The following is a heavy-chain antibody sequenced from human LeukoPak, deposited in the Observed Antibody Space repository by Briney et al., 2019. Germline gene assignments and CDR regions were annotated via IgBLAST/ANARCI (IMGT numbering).Heavy chain of an antibody. CDR1: GYTFTSHG. V-gene: IGHV1-8*01. CDR3: ARGRYDLYNGSDYPTGVWGRTFDI. D-gene: IGHD1-26*01. CDR2: MNANSGKI. J-gene: IGHJ3*02. Sequence: GASVKVSCKASGYTFTSHGIYWVRQATGQGLEWVGWMNANSGKIGYVQKFQGRVTMTRNTSKSTAYLEVSSLRSEDTAVFFCARGRYDLYNGSDYPTGVWGRTFDIWGQGTMVTVSS.